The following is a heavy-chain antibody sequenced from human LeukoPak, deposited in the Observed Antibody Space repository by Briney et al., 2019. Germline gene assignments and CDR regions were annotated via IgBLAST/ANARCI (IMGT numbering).Heavy chain of an antibody. CDR1: GFTFSSYA. Sequence: GGSLRLSCAASGFTFSSYAMHWVRQAPGKGLEWVAVISYDGSNKCYADSVKGRFTISRDNSKNTLYLQMNSLRAEDTAVYYCAREWSSWYFDYWGQGTLVTVSS. D-gene: IGHD6-13*01. CDR3: AREWSSWYFDY. J-gene: IGHJ4*02. V-gene: IGHV3-30*01. CDR2: ISYDGSNK.